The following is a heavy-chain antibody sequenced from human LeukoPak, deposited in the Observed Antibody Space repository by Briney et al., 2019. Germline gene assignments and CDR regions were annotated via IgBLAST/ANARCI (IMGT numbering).Heavy chain of an antibody. V-gene: IGHV4-34*01. CDR3: ARDAKYYHDSSGYY. Sequence: SETLSLTCAVYGGSFSGYYWSWIRQPPGKGLEWIGEINHSGSTNYNPSLKSRVTISVDTSKNQFSLKLSSVTAADTAVYYCARDAKYYHDSSGYYWGQGTLVTVSS. CDR1: GGSFSGYY. J-gene: IGHJ4*02. D-gene: IGHD3-22*01. CDR2: INHSGST.